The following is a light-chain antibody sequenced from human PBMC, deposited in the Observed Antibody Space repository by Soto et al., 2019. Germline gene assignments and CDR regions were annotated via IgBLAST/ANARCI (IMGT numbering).Light chain of an antibody. CDR3: QQSSSTPST. J-gene: IGKJ2*01. CDR2: AAS. V-gene: IGKV1-39*01. CDR1: QSISSY. Sequence: DIQMTQSPSSLSASVGHSVTITCRASQSISSYLTWYQQKPGKVPKLLIYAASSLQSGVPSRFSGSGSGTDFTLTISSLQPEDFATYYCQQSSSTPSTFGQGTKLEIK.